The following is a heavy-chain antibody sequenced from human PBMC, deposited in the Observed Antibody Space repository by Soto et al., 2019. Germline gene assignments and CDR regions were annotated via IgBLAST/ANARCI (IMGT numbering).Heavy chain of an antibody. Sequence: GGSLRLSCAASGFTFSSYAMSWVRQAPGKGLEWVSAISGSGGSTYYADSVKGRFTISRDNSKNTLYLQMNSLRAEDTAVYYCAKPELENYDILTGYYYWGQGTLVTVS. CDR1: GFTFSSYA. CDR3: AKPELENYDILTGYYY. J-gene: IGHJ4*02. CDR2: ISGSGGST. V-gene: IGHV3-23*01. D-gene: IGHD3-9*01.